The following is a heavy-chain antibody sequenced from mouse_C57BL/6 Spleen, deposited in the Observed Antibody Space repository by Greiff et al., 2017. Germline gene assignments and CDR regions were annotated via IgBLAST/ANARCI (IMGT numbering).Heavy chain of an antibody. CDR2: IYPGDGDT. V-gene: IGHV1-82*01. CDR1: GYAFSSSW. D-gene: IGHD2-4*01. CDR3: ARSDYDFDY. J-gene: IGHJ2*01. Sequence: QVQLQQSGPELVKPGASVKISCKASGYAFSSSWMNWVKQRPGKGLEWIGRIYPGDGDTNYNGKFKGKATLTADKSSSTAYMQLSRLTSEDSAVYFCARSDYDFDYWGQGTTLTVSS.